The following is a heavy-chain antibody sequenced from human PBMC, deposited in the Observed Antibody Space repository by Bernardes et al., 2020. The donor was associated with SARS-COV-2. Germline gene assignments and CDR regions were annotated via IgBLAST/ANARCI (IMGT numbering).Heavy chain of an antibody. CDR1: GYTFTGYY. J-gene: IGHJ6*02. CDR2: INPNSGGT. Sequence: ASVKVSCKASGYTFTGYYMHWVRQAPGQGLEWMGWINPNSGGTNYAQKFQGWVTMTRETSISTAYMELSRLRSDDTAVYYCARDPIAARRNYYYGMDVWGQGTTVTVSS. D-gene: IGHD6-6*01. V-gene: IGHV1-2*04. CDR3: ARDPIAARRNYYYGMDV.